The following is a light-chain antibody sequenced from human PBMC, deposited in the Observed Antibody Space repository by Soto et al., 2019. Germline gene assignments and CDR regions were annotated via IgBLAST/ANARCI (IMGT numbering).Light chain of an antibody. CDR1: STDVGGYNY. CDR2: DVS. V-gene: IGLV2-14*03. CDR3: SSYTSTYSLV. J-gene: IGLJ1*01. Sequence: QSALTQPASVSGSPGQSITISCTGTSTDVGGYNYVSWYQQHPGKAPKLMISDVSDRPSGVSNRFSGSKSGNTASLTISGLQSDDEATYHCSSYTSTYSLVFGTGTKVTVL.